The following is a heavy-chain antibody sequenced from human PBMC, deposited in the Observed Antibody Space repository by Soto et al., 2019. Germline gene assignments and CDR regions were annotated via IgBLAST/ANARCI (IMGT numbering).Heavy chain of an antibody. CDR2: ISAYNTNT. CDR3: ARDTPPTHY. J-gene: IGHJ4*02. V-gene: IGHV1-18*01. CDR1: GYTFTSYH. Sequence: QVQLVQSGAEVKKPGASVKVSCKTSGYTFTSYHISWVRQAPGQGLEWMGWISAYNTNTNYAQKFQGRVTMTTDTLTRTAYLELRRLRSADTAVYYCARDTPPTHYWAPGTLVTVSS.